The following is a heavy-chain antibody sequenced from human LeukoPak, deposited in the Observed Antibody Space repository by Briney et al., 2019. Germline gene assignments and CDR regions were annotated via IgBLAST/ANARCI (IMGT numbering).Heavy chain of an antibody. CDR2: ISSSSSTI. D-gene: IGHD3-9*01. J-gene: IGHJ4*02. Sequence: GGPLRLSCAASGFTFSNYWMTWVRQAPGKGLEWVSYISSSSSTISYADSVKGRFTISRDNAKNSLYLQMNSLRAEDTAVYYCARAILLTGSEYYFDSWGQGTLVTVSS. CDR1: GFTFSNYW. CDR3: ARAILLTGSEYYFDS. V-gene: IGHV3-48*01.